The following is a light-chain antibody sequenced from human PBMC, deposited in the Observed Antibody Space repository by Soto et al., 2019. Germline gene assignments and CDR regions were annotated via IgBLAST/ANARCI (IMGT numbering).Light chain of an antibody. CDR3: QHYNSYSEA. V-gene: IGKV1-5*01. CDR2: DAS. CDR1: QSIGTW. J-gene: IGKJ1*01. Sequence: DIQMTQSPSTLSASVGDRVTITCRASQSIGTWLAWYQQRPGKAPKLLIYDASTLPGGVPSRFSGSGSGTESTLTISSLQPDDFATYYCQHYNSYSEAFGQGTKVDIK.